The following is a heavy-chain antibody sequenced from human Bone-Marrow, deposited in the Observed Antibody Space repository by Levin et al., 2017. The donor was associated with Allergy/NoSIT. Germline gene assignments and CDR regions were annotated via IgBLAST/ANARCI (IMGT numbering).Heavy chain of an antibody. CDR3: AKDLPSPWHGVVNKPNWFDP. CDR1: GFTFSSYA. J-gene: IGHJ5*02. Sequence: PGGSLRLSCAASGFTFSSYAMSWVRQAPGKGLEWVSAISGSGGSTYYADSVKGRFTISRDNSKNTLYLQMNSLRAEDTAVYYCAKDLPSPWHGVVNKPNWFDPWGQGTLVTVSS. V-gene: IGHV3-23*01. D-gene: IGHD3-3*01. CDR2: ISGSGGST.